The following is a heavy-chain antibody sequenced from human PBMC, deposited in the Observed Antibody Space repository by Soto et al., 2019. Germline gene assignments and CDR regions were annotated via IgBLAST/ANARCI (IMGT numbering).Heavy chain of an antibody. CDR2: IYYDGSNE. D-gene: IGHD1-1*01. CDR1: GFIFSEYG. V-gene: IGHV3-33*01. J-gene: IGHJ6*01. Sequence: QVQLVESGGAVVQPGRSLRLSCGASGFIFSEYGMDWVRQAPGKGLEWVAVIYYDGSNEHYSESVRGRFTISRDNSKNMLYLEMNSLRAEDTAIYYCARWWNDEEWVETMDVWGQGTTVTVSS. CDR3: ARWWNDEEWVETMDV.